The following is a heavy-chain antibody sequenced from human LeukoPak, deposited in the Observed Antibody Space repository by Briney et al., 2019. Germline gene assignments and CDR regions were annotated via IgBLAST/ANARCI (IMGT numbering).Heavy chain of an antibody. V-gene: IGHV4-59*01. Sequence: SETLSLTCTVSGGSISRYYWSWIRQPPGKGLEWIGYIYYSGSTNYNPSLKSRVTISVDTSKNQFSLKLSSVTAADTAVYYCARDQGDCSSTSCYNWFDPWGQGTLVTVSS. D-gene: IGHD2-2*01. CDR1: GGSISRYY. CDR2: IYYSGST. CDR3: ARDQGDCSSTSCYNWFDP. J-gene: IGHJ5*02.